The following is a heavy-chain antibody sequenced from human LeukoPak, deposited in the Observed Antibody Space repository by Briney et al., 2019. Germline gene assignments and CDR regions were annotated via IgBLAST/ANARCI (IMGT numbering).Heavy chain of an antibody. CDR2: IRYDGSNK. D-gene: IGHD2-2*01. V-gene: IGHV3-33*01. CDR1: GFTFSSYG. CDR3: ARGGYCSSTTCYATAIDY. Sequence: PGRSLRLSCAASGFTFSSYGMHWVRQAPGKGLEWVAVIRYDGSNKYYADSVKGRFTISRDNSKNTLYLQMNSLRAEDTAVYYCARGGYCSSTTCYATAIDYWGQGTLVTVSS. J-gene: IGHJ4*02.